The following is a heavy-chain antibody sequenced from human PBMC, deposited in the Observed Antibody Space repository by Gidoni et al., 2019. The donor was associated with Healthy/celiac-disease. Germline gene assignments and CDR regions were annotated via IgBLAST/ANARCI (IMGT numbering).Heavy chain of an antibody. V-gene: IGHV4-39*01. CDR1: GGSISSSSYY. CDR2: IDYSGRT. CDR3: ARTRVRGVIWIDP. Sequence: QLQLQESGPGLVKPSETLSLTCTVSGGSISSSSYYWGWIRQPPGKGLELIGSIDYSGRTSYNPSLKSRVNISVDTSKNQFSVKLSSVTAADTAGYYCARTRVRGVIWIDPWGQGTLVTVSS. J-gene: IGHJ5*02. D-gene: IGHD3-10*01.